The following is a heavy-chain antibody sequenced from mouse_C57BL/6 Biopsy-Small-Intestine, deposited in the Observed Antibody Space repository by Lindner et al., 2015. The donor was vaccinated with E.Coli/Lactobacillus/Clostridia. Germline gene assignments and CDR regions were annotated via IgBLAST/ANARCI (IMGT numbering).Heavy chain of an antibody. J-gene: IGHJ4*01. CDR3: ARVWSFYAMDY. CDR2: IYPNNGGT. Sequence: VQLQESGPELVKPGASVKISCKASGYTFTDYSMDWVKQSHGKSLEWIGYIYPNNGGTGYNQKFKSKATLTVDKSSSTAYMELHSLTSEDSAVYYCARVWSFYAMDYWGQGTSVTVSS. V-gene: IGHV1-34*02. CDR1: GYTFTDYS. D-gene: IGHD2-10*02.